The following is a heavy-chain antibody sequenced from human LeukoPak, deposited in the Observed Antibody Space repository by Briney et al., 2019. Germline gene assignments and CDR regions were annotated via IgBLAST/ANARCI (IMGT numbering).Heavy chain of an antibody. J-gene: IGHJ4*02. V-gene: IGHV3-20*04. D-gene: IGHD3-22*01. Sequence: PGGSLRLSCAGSGFTFDDYGMSWVRQAPGKGLEWVSGINWNGGSTGYGDSVKGRFTISRDNAKNSLYLQMSSLRAEDTALYYCARARSGYYSSFDYWGQGTLVTVSS. CDR3: ARARSGYYSSFDY. CDR1: GFTFDDYG. CDR2: INWNGGST.